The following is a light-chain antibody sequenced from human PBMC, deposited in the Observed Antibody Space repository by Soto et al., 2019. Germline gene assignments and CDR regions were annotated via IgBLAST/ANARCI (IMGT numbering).Light chain of an antibody. V-gene: IGKV1-5*01. Sequence: DIQMTQSPSTLSASVGDRVTVTCRASQKISSWLAWYQQKPGKAPKLLIDDASSLESGVPSRFSGSGAGTEATLIISSLQPDDVATYYCQQYFHFPVTFGRGTKVDI. CDR3: QQYFHFPVT. CDR2: DAS. CDR1: QKISSW. J-gene: IGKJ2*01.